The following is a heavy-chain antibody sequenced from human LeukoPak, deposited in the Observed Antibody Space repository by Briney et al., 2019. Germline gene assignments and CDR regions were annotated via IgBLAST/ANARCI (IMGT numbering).Heavy chain of an antibody. CDR3: ARVIRTTGYYSNPKSGSFDF. D-gene: IGHD3-9*01. Sequence: SETLSLTCTVSGGSISSYYWGWIRQPPGKGLEWIGSIYSSGSTYYNPSLRTRVTISVDTSKNQFSLKLSSVTAADTAVYYCARVIRTTGYYSNPKSGSFDFWGQGTLVTVSS. CDR1: GGSISSYY. CDR2: IYSSGST. V-gene: IGHV4-39*01. J-gene: IGHJ4*02.